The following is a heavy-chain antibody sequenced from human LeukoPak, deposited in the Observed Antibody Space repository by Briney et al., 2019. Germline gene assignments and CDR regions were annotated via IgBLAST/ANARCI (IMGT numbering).Heavy chain of an antibody. J-gene: IGHJ3*02. CDR2: INPNSGGT. D-gene: IGHD2-21*02. CDR3: ARDGLYCGGDCYWSSGDAFDI. CDR1: GYTFTGYY. V-gene: IGHV1-2*02. Sequence: ASVKVSCRASGYTFTGYYMHWVRQAPGQGLEWMGWINPNSGGTNYAQKFQGRATMTRDTSISTAYMELSRLRSDDTAVYYCARDGLYCGGDCYWSSGDAFDIWGQGTMVTVSS.